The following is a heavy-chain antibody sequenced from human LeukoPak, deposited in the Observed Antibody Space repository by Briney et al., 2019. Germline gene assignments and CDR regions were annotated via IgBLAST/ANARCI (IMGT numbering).Heavy chain of an antibody. CDR3: VRDLGGRSGH. CDR1: VFSFSSNW. Sequence: PGGSMKLSCAASVFSFSSNWMDWVRQAPGKGLVWVSRINEDGSTTNYADSVKGRSTIFRDNAKNTLYLQMNSLRAEDTAVYYCVRDLGGRSGHWGQGTLVTVSS. D-gene: IGHD1-26*01. V-gene: IGHV3-74*01. J-gene: IGHJ4*02. CDR2: INEDGSTT.